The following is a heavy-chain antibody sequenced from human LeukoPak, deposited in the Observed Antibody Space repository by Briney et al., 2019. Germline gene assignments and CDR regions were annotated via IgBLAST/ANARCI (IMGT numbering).Heavy chain of an antibody. CDR1: GGSISSGSYY. Sequence: SQTLSLTCTVSGGSISSGSYYWSWIRQPARKGLERIGRIYTSGSTNYNPSLKSRVTISVDTSKNQFSLKLSSVTAADTAVYYCARTGDGSGSYSTYYFDYWGQGTLVTVSS. D-gene: IGHD3-10*01. V-gene: IGHV4-61*02. J-gene: IGHJ4*02. CDR3: ARTGDGSGSYSTYYFDY. CDR2: IYTSGST.